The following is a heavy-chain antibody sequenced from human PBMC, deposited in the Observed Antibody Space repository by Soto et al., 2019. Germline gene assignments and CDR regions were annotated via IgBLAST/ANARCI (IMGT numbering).Heavy chain of an antibody. CDR1: GGSMSSYY. J-gene: IGHJ4*01. D-gene: IGHD2-21*01. CDR2: XYYXXST. Sequence: PSXTLSLTCTVSGGSMSSYYGSWIRQPPGXXXXXIXXXYYXXSTXXXXXXXSXXXXXXXTSKNKFSLILNSVTAADTAVYYCARGVIDWGQGPLVTVYS. CDR3: ARGVID. V-gene: IGHV4-59*12.